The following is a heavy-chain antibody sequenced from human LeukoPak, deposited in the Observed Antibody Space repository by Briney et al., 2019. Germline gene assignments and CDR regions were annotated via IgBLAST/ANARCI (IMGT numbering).Heavy chain of an antibody. CDR3: ARQARVVPAAIWFDP. V-gene: IGHV5-51*01. J-gene: IGHJ5*02. Sequence: GESLKISCKGSGYGFTSYWIGWVRQMPGKGLEWMGIIYPGDSDTRYSPSFQGQVTISADKSISTAYLQWSSLKASDTAMYYCARQARVVPAAIWFDPWGQGTLVTVSS. D-gene: IGHD2-2*01. CDR2: IYPGDSDT. CDR1: GYGFTSYW.